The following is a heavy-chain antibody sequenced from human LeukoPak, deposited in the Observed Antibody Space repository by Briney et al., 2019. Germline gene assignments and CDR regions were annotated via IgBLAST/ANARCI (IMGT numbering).Heavy chain of an antibody. CDR2: IYTSGST. Sequence: SETLSLTCTVSGGSISSGSYYWSWIRQPAGKGLEWIGRIYTSGSTNYNPSLKSRVTISVDTPKNQFSLKLSSVTAADTAVYHCGMDTYYFDYWGQGTLVTVSS. CDR3: GMDTYYFDY. J-gene: IGHJ4*02. V-gene: IGHV4-61*02. CDR1: GGSISSGSYY. D-gene: IGHD2-8*01.